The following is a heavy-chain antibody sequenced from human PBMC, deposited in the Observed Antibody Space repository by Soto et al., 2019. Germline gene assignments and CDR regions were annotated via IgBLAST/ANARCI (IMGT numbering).Heavy chain of an antibody. V-gene: IGHV3-48*04. CDR1: GFSFNTYA. J-gene: IGHJ4*02. Sequence: EVQLVESGGGLIQPGGSLRLSCAASGFSFNTYAMKWVRQAPGKGLEWISYISSSSSRIYYADSVKGRFTLSRDNAKNSLYLQMNSLRAEDTAVYYCASDPGIAAAGMDYWGQGTLVTGSS. CDR2: ISSSSSRI. D-gene: IGHD6-25*01. CDR3: ASDPGIAAAGMDY.